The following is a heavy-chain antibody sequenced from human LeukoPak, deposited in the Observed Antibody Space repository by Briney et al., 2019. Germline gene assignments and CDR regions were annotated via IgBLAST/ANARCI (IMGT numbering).Heavy chain of an antibody. CDR1: GGSFSGYY. Sequence: IPSETLSLTCAVYGGSFSGYYWSWIRQPPGKGLEWIGEINHSGSTNYNPSLKSRVTISVDTSKNQFALKLSSVTAADTAVYYCARQPRPGVTMVRGARPVDIWGQGTMVTVSS. CDR2: INHSGST. D-gene: IGHD3-10*01. J-gene: IGHJ3*02. CDR3: ARQPRPGVTMVRGARPVDI. V-gene: IGHV4-34*01.